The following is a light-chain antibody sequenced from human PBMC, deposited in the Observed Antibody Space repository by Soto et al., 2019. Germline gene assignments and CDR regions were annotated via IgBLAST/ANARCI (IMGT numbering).Light chain of an antibody. V-gene: IGKV1-5*03. Sequence: DIQMTQSHSTLSASVGDRVTITCRASQIISPWLAWYQQKAGKAPKLLIYKASSLEGGVPSRFSGSGSGTEFNITISSLQPDDFATYYCQQYNTYPLTFGGGTTVDIK. J-gene: IGKJ4*01. CDR2: KAS. CDR3: QQYNTYPLT. CDR1: QIISPW.